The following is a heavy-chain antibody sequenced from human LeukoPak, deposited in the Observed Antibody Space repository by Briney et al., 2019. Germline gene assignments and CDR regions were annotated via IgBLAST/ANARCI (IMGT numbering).Heavy chain of an antibody. V-gene: IGHV3-30*03. CDR3: ARDDDNSGGMDV. D-gene: IGHD1-1*01. J-gene: IGHJ6*02. CDR2: ISYDGSYK. CDR1: GFTFTTYG. Sequence: GRSLRLSCAASGFTFTTYGMHWVRQAAGKGLEWVAVISYDGSYKYYVDSVKGRFTISRDNSKNTLYLQMNSLRAEDTAVYYCARDDDNSGGMDVWGQGTTVTVSS.